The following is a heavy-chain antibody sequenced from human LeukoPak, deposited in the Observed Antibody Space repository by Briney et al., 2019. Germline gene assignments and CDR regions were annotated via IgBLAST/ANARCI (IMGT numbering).Heavy chain of an antibody. CDR1: GFTFSSYA. V-gene: IGHV3-23*01. CDR3: VVTTGGYFDY. D-gene: IGHD4-17*01. J-gene: IGHJ4*02. CDR2: ISDNGVGT. Sequence: GGSLRLSCAASGFTFSSYAMSWVRQAPGKGLQGVSAISDNGVGTYYADSVKGRFTISRVNSKSTLYLQMNSLTAEDTAVYYCVVTTGGYFDYWGQGTLVTVSS.